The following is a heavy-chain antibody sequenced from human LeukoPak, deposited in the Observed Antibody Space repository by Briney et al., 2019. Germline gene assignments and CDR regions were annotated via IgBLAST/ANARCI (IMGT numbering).Heavy chain of an antibody. V-gene: IGHV3-30-3*01. CDR2: ISFDGSNK. D-gene: IGHD6-6*01. J-gene: IGHJ4*02. Sequence: GRSLRLSCAASGFTFSSYTIHWVRQPPGKGLEWVAVISFDGSNKYYADSVKGRFTISRDNSKNTLYLQVNNLRAEDTAVYYCARGPNSNWSGLDFWGQGTLLTVSS. CDR1: GFTFSSYT. CDR3: ARGPNSNWSGLDF.